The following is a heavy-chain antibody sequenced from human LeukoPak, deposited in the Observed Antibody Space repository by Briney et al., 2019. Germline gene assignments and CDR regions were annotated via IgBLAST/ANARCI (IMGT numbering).Heavy chain of an antibody. CDR2: IYYSGST. CDR1: GGSMSNYY. CDR3: ARGPGYGDYRVHYYFDY. V-gene: IGHV4-59*06. Sequence: PSETLSLTCTVSGGSMSNYYWSWIRQHPGKGLEWIGYIYYSGSTYYNPSLKSRVTISVDTSKNQFSLKLSSVTAADTAVYYCARGPGYGDYRVHYYFDYWGQGTLVTVSS. D-gene: IGHD4-17*01. J-gene: IGHJ4*02.